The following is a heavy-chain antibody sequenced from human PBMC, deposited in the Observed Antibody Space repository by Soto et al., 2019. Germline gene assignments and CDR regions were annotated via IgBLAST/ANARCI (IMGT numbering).Heavy chain of an antibody. CDR1: GGSISSYY. CDR3: ASAHIDSGSDY. CDR2: IYYSGST. V-gene: IGHV4-59*08. J-gene: IGHJ4*02. Sequence: SETPSRTCTVSGGSISSYYWSWIRQPPGKGLEWIGYIYYSGSTNYNPSLKSRVTISVDTSKNQFSLKLSSVTAADTAVYYCASAHIDSGSDYWGQGTLVTVSS. D-gene: IGHD1-26*01.